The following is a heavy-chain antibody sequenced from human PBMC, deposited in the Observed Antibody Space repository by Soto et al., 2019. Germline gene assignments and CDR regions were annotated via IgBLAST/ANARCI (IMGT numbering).Heavy chain of an antibody. CDR1: GYSFTRYW. J-gene: IGHJ4*02. CDR2: IYPGDSDT. V-gene: IGHV5-51*01. CDR3: AREGDGYNSGFDY. D-gene: IGHD5-12*01. Sequence: PVVSLKISCNGSGYSFTRYWIGWVRQMPGKGLEWMGIIYPGDSDTRYSPSFQGQVTISVDKSFYTAYLQWSSLKASDTAMYYCAREGDGYNSGFDYWGQGTLVTVSS.